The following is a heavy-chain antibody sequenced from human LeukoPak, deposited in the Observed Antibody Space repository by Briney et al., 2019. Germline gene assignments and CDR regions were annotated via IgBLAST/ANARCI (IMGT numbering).Heavy chain of an antibody. D-gene: IGHD6-13*01. Sequence: GGSLRLSCAASGFTFSDYSMNWVRQAPGKGLEWVSYIGTTSSTIYYADSVKGRFTISRDNSKNSLYLQMNSLRAEDAAVYYCARSRPGTEAGQPNFDYWGQGTLVTVSS. CDR3: ARSRPGTEAGQPNFDY. V-gene: IGHV3-48*01. J-gene: IGHJ4*02. CDR1: GFTFSDYS. CDR2: IGTTSSTI.